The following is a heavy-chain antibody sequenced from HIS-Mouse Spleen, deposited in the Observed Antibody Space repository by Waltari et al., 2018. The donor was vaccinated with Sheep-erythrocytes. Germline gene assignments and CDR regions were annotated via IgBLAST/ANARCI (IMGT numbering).Heavy chain of an antibody. D-gene: IGHD4-4*01. CDR2: IKRKTDGGTT. CDR3: TTGQAVTTTY. CDR1: GFTFSNAW. J-gene: IGHJ4*02. V-gene: IGHV3-15*01. Sequence: EVQLVESGGGLVKPGGSLRLSCAASGFTFSNAWMSWVRQAPGKGLGWVGRIKRKTDGGTTDYAAPVKGRFTISRDDSKNTLYLQMNSLKTEDTAVYYCTTGQAVTTTYWGQGTLVTVSS.